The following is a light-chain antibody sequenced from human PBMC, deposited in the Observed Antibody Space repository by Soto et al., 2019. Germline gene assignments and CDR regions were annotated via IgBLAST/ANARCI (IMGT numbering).Light chain of an antibody. CDR1: QSVLHSSNNKNY. J-gene: IGKJ1*01. Sequence: DIVMTQSPDSLAVSLGERAAINCKSSQSVLHSSNNKNYLAWYQQKPRQPPKLLIYWASTRESGVPDRFSGSRYGTDFTLTISSLQAEDVAVYYCQQYYSSWTFGQGTKVEIK. V-gene: IGKV4-1*01. CDR3: QQYYSSWT. CDR2: WAS.